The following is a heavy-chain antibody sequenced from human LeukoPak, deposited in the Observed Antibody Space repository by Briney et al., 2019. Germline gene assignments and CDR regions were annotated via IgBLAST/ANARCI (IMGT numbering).Heavy chain of an antibody. V-gene: IGHV3-23*01. CDR3: AKDPVVGDAFDI. Sequence: GGSLRLSCAASGFTFSSYAMSWVRQAPGKGLEWVSAISGSGGSTYYADSVKGRFTISRDNSKNTLYLQMNSLRAEDTAIYYCAKDPVVGDAFDIWGQGTMVTVSS. CDR2: ISGSGGST. J-gene: IGHJ3*02. CDR1: GFTFSSYA. D-gene: IGHD1-26*01.